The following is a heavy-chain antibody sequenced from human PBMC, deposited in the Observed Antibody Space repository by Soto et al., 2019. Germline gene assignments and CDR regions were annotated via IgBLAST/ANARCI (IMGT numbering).Heavy chain of an antibody. D-gene: IGHD2-2*01. J-gene: IGHJ6*02. Sequence: QVQLVQSGAELKKPGSSVKVSCKASGVTFSSNSFSWVRQAPGQGLEWMGGIIPIVGTPDYAQKFQGRVTIAADESTRTVHTQLRSLRSEDTAVYYCARCDGSRTRCYGPRGFYYYGMDVWGQGTTVTVSS. V-gene: IGHV1-69*01. CDR1: GVTFSSNS. CDR3: ARCDGSRTRCYGPRGFYYYGMDV. CDR2: IIPIVGTP.